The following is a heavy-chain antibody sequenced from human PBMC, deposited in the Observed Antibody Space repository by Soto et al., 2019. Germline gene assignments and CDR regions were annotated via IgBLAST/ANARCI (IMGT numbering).Heavy chain of an antibody. CDR3: AQFGYCSGGSCYYYYGMDV. CDR1: GFSLSNARMG. D-gene: IGHD2-15*01. V-gene: IGHV2-26*01. Sequence: QVTLKESGPVLVKPTETLTLTCTVSGFSLSNARMGVSWIRQPPGKALEWLAHIFSNDEKSYSTSLKSRLTISKDTSKSQVVLTMTNMDPVDTATYYCAQFGYCSGGSCYYYYGMDVWGQGTTVTVSS. CDR2: IFSNDEK. J-gene: IGHJ6*02.